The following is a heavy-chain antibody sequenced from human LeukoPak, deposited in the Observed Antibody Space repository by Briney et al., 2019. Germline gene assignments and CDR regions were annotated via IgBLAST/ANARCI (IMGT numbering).Heavy chain of an antibody. CDR1: GIAVTGNY. J-gene: IGHJ4*02. Sequence: GGSLTLSCAASGIAVTGNYMSWVRQPPGKGLEWVSFISINTDTFYADSVRGRFTISRDSSENTLFLQMNSLRDEDSAVYYCAIAQSWDELFDSWGQGALVTVSS. D-gene: IGHD1-26*01. CDR2: ISINTDT. CDR3: AIAQSWDELFDS. V-gene: IGHV3-53*01.